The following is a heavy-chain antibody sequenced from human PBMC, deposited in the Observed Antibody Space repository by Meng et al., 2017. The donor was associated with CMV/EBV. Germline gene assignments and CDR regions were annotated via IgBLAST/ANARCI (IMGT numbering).Heavy chain of an antibody. Sequence: GESLQISCAASGFTFSSYSMNWVRQAPGKGLEWVSSISSSSSYIYYADSVKGRFTISRDNAKNSLYLQMNSLRAEDTAVYYCAREWVVRGVTPYGMDVWGQGTTVTVSS. V-gene: IGHV3-21*01. CDR2: ISSSSSYI. CDR1: GFTFSSYS. D-gene: IGHD3-10*01. J-gene: IGHJ6*02. CDR3: AREWVVRGVTPYGMDV.